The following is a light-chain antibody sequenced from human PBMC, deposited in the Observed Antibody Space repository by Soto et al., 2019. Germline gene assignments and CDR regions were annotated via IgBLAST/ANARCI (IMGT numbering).Light chain of an antibody. Sequence: QPVLTQPASVSGSPGQSITISCTGTSSDVGGYTYVSWYQQHPGKAPKLMINDVSNRPSGVSNRFSGSKSGNTASLTISGLQAEDEADYYCSSYTNSSTYVFGTGTKLTVL. J-gene: IGLJ1*01. CDR1: SSDVGGYTY. V-gene: IGLV2-14*03. CDR2: DVS. CDR3: SSYTNSSTYV.